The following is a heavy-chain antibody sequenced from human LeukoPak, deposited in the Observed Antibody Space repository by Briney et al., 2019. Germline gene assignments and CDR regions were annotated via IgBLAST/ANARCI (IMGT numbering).Heavy chain of an antibody. Sequence: GGSLRLSCAASGFTFSSYSMNWVRQAPGRGLEWVSYISSSSSTIYYADSVKGRFTISRDNAKNSLYLQMNSLRAEDTAVYYCAREPIYDSGSFDYWGQGTLVTVSS. CDR3: AREPIYDSGSFDY. V-gene: IGHV3-48*01. CDR2: ISSSSSTI. D-gene: IGHD3-10*01. CDR1: GFTFSSYS. J-gene: IGHJ4*02.